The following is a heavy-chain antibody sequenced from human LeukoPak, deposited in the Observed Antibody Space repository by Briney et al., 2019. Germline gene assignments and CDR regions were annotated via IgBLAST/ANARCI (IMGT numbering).Heavy chain of an antibody. Sequence: ASVKVSCKASGYTFTSYDINWVRQATGQELEWMGWMNPNSGNTGYAQKLQGRVTMTRNTSISTAYMELSSLRSEDSAVYYCARGIKYNSSHGVIDYWGQGALVTVSS. J-gene: IGHJ4*02. D-gene: IGHD6-19*01. CDR1: GYTFTSYD. CDR3: ARGIKYNSSHGVIDY. V-gene: IGHV1-8*01. CDR2: MNPNSGNT.